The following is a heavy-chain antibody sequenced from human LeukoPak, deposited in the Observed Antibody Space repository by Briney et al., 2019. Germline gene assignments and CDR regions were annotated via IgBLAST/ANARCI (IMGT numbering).Heavy chain of an antibody. V-gene: IGHV3-23*01. CDR3: ARRSGIAVAGAFDY. CDR1: GFTFSNYA. J-gene: IGHJ4*02. Sequence: PGGSLRLSCAASGFTFSNYAMSWVRQAPGKGLEWVSAISGSGGSTYYADSVKGRFTISRDNSKNTVFLQMNSLRAEDTAVYYCARRSGIAVAGAFDYWGQGTLVTVSS. CDR2: ISGSGGST. D-gene: IGHD6-19*01.